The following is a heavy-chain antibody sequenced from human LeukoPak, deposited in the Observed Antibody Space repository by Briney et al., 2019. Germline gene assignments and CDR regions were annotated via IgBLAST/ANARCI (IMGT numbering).Heavy chain of an antibody. CDR1: GFAFSSNS. D-gene: IGHD2-15*01. CDR3: ARARGSYAFDL. Sequence: PGGSLRLSCAASGFAFSSNSMNWVRQAPGKGLEWISYISSSSTTIYYADSVKGRFTISRDDAKNSLYLQMNSLRVEDTAVYYCARARGSYAFDLWGQGTMVTVSS. CDR2: ISSSSTTI. V-gene: IGHV3-48*04. J-gene: IGHJ3*01.